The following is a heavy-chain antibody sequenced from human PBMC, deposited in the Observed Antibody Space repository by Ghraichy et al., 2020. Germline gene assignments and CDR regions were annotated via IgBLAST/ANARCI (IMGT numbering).Heavy chain of an antibody. D-gene: IGHD3-22*01. Sequence: GESLNISCAASGFSVRIHYMNWVRQAPGKGLEWVSMIHSDGTTDYADSVRGRFTLSRDSSKNTLYLQMNSLRAEDTAVYYCARSAYYSDGSGYYFDFWGQGTLVTVSA. V-gene: IGHV3-53*01. CDR1: GFSVRIHY. J-gene: IGHJ4*02. CDR3: ARSAYYSDGSGYYFDF. CDR2: IHSDGTT.